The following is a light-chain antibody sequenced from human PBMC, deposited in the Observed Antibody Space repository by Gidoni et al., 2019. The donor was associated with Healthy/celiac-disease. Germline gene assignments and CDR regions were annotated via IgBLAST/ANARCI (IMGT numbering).Light chain of an antibody. J-gene: IGLJ3*02. CDR3: SSYTSSSTLV. CDR1: SSDVGGYNY. Sequence: QSALTQPASVSRAPGQSITISCTGTSSDVGGYNYVSWYPQHPGKAPKLMIYEVSNRPSGVSNRFSGSKSGNTASLTISGLQAEDEADYYCSSYTSSSTLVFGGGTKLTVL. CDR2: EVS. V-gene: IGLV2-14*01.